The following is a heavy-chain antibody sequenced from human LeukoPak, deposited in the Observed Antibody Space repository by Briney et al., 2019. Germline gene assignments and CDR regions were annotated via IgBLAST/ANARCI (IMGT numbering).Heavy chain of an antibody. D-gene: IGHD3-10*01. CDR3: ARDHYGSGSYVFDY. V-gene: IGHV4-34*01. CDR1: GGSFSGFY. CDR2: INHSGST. J-gene: IGHJ4*02. Sequence: SETLSLTCAVYGGSFSGFYWSWIRQPPGKGLEWMGEINHSGSTNYNPSLKSRVTISVDTSTHQFCLKLSSVTAADTAVYYCARDHYGSGSYVFDYWGQGTLVTVSS.